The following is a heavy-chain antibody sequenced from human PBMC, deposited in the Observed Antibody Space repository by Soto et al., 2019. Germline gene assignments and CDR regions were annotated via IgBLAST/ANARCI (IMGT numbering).Heavy chain of an antibody. V-gene: IGHV1-8*01. D-gene: IGHD4-4*01. CDR1: GYTFTSYD. CDR3: ARERSNYATVRFDP. Sequence: QVQLVQSGAEVKKPGASVKVSCKASGYTFTSYDINWVRQATGQGLEWMGWMNPNSGNTGYAQKFQGRVTMTRNTSISTVYMELSSLRSEDTAVYYCARERSNYATVRFDPWGQGTLVTVSS. J-gene: IGHJ5*02. CDR2: MNPNSGNT.